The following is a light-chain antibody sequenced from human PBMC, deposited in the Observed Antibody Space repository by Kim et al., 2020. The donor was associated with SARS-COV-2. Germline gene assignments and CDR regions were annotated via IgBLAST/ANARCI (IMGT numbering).Light chain of an antibody. CDR2: SNN. Sequence: QSVLTQPPSTAGTPGQRVIISCSGSSSNMEKNTVNWYQQLPGTAPKLLFYSNNQQPSGVPDRFSASKFGTSATLAISGLQSEDEAVYYCAAWDDNLGGRVFGGGTQLTVL. CDR3: AAWDDNLGGRV. J-gene: IGLJ3*02. CDR1: SSNMEKNT. V-gene: IGLV1-44*01.